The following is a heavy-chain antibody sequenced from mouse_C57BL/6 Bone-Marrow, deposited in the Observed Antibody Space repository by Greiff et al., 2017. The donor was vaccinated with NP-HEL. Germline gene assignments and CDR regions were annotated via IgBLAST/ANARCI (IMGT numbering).Heavy chain of an antibody. V-gene: IGHV14-4*01. J-gene: IGHJ4*01. CDR1: GFNIKDDY. Sequence: EVQLQQSGAELVRPGASVKLSCTASGFNIKDDYMHWVKQRPEQGLEWIGWIDPENGDTEYAAKFQGKATITADTSSNTAYLQLSSLTSEDTAVYYCTTLLLRYWGQGTSVTVSS. D-gene: IGHD1-1*01. CDR3: TTLLLRY. CDR2: IDPENGDT.